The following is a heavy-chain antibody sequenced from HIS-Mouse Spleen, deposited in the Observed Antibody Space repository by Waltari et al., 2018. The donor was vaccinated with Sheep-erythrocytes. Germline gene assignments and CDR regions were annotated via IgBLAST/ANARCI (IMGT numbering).Heavy chain of an antibody. V-gene: IGHV3-9*01. CDR3: AKDISRNIVVVPAAVGYY. CDR1: GFSFDDYA. D-gene: IGHD2-2*01. J-gene: IGHJ4*02. Sequence: EVQLVESGGGLVQPGRSLRLSCAASGFSFDDYAMHWVRQAPGKGVDGVSVICGNSGSIGYADSVKGRFTISRDNAKNSLYLQMNSLRAEDTALYYCAKDISRNIVVVPAAVGYYWGQGTLVTVSS. CDR2: ICGNSGSI.